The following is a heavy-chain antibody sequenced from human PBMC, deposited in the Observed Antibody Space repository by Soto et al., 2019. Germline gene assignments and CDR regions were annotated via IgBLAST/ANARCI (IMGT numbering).Heavy chain of an antibody. D-gene: IGHD5-12*01. J-gene: IGHJ6*02. CDR1: GYSFTSYW. CDR2: IYPGDSDT. Sequence: GESLKISCKGSGYSFTSYWIGWVRQMPGKGLEWMGIIYPGDSDTRYSPSFQGQVTISADKSISTAYLQWSSLKASGTAMYYCAREMATIDYYYGMDVWGQGTTVTVSS. CDR3: AREMATIDYYYGMDV. V-gene: IGHV5-51*01.